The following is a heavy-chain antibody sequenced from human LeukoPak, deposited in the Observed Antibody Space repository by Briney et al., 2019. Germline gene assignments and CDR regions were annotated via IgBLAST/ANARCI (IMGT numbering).Heavy chain of an antibody. Sequence: GGSLRLSCAASGFTFDDYAMHWVRQAPGKGLEWVSGINWNGGNIGYADSVKGRFTISRDNAKNSLYLQMNSLRAEDTALYYCAKDSRGVNDAFDIWGQGTMVTVSS. D-gene: IGHD3-10*01. CDR3: AKDSRGVNDAFDI. V-gene: IGHV3-9*01. J-gene: IGHJ3*02. CDR2: INWNGGNI. CDR1: GFTFDDYA.